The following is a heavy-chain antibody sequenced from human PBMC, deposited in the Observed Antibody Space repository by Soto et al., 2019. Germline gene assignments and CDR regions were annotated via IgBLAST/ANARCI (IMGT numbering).Heavy chain of an antibody. V-gene: IGHV3-33*01. J-gene: IGHJ4*02. CDR3: ATAPCNDAAIDY. CDR2: IWHDGRNK. Sequence: QVQLVESGGGVVQPGRSLRLSCVASGFTFSNYGLHWVRQAPGKGLEWVAIIWHDGRNKDYADSVKGRFTVSRDNSKNALYLQMNTLTAGDTSVSHSATAPCNDAAIDYWRQATLVTVSS. CDR1: GFTFSNYG. D-gene: IGHD1-1*01.